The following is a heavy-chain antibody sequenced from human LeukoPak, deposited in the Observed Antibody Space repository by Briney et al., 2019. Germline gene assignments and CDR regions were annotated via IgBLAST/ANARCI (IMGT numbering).Heavy chain of an antibody. D-gene: IGHD3-3*01. J-gene: IGHJ3*02. Sequence: PSETLSPTCTLSGGSISTYYWSWIRQPPGKGLEWIGYIYYSGSSSYNPSLKSRGTISVDTSKNQFSLKLSSVTAADTAVYYCARGSITVVPAFDIWGQGTMVTVSS. CDR1: GGSISTYY. CDR2: IYYSGSS. CDR3: ARGSITVVPAFDI. V-gene: IGHV4-59*12.